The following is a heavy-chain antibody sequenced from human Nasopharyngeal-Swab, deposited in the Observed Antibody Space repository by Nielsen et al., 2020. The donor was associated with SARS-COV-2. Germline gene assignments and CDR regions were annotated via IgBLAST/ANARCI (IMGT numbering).Heavy chain of an antibody. D-gene: IGHD3-16*01. CDR1: EFTFSSYW. CDR3: ARVDVHDAFDI. Sequence: GESLKISCAASEFTFSSYWRHWVGQAQGGGLGWVSRMNSDGSRTNYADSVKGRFTISRDNAKKTLYLQMNSLRAEDTAVYYCARVDVHDAFDIWGQGTMVTVSS. V-gene: IGHV3-74*01. J-gene: IGHJ3*02. CDR2: MNSDGSRT.